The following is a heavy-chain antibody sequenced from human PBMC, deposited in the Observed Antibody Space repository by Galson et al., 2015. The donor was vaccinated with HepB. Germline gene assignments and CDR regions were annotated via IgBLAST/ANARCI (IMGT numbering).Heavy chain of an antibody. CDR3: ARNMWLVPDY. V-gene: IGHV2-70*11. Sequence: PALVKPTQTLTLTCTFSGFSLSTSGMCVSWIRQPPGKALEWLARIDWDDGEYYTTSLETRLTISKDTSKNQVVLTMTNMDPVDTATYFCARNMWLVPDYWGQGTLVTVSS. CDR2: IDWDDGE. J-gene: IGHJ4*02. CDR1: GFSLSTSGMC. D-gene: IGHD6-19*01.